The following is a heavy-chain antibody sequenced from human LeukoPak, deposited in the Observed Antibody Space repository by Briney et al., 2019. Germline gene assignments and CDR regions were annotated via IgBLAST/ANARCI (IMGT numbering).Heavy chain of an antibody. Sequence: PGGSLRLSXAASGFTFSDYYMSWIRQAPGKGLEWVSYISSSGSTIYYADSVKGRFTISRDNAKNSLYLQMNSLRAEDTAVYYCARVIADDDAFDIWGQGTMVTVSS. V-gene: IGHV3-11*04. CDR1: GFTFSDYY. CDR2: ISSSGSTI. J-gene: IGHJ3*02. CDR3: ARVIADDDAFDI. D-gene: IGHD2-21*01.